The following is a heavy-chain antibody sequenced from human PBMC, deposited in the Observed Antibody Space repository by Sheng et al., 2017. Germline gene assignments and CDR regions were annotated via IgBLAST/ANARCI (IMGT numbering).Heavy chain of an antibody. Sequence: EVQLLESGGGLVQPGGSLRLSCAASGLTLSRYWMHWVRQAPGKGLVWVSRINRDGSSTNYADSVKGRFTISRDNAKNTLHLQMNSLRAEDTAVYYCAREVYYYDSSGLDDAFDIWG. D-gene: IGHD3-22*01. CDR1: GLTLSRYW. J-gene: IGHJ3*02. CDR3: AREVYYYDSSGLDDAFDI. CDR2: INRDGSST. V-gene: IGHV3-74*01.